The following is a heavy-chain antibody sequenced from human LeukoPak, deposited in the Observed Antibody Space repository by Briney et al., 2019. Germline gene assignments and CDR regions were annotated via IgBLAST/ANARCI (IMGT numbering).Heavy chain of an antibody. D-gene: IGHD5-24*01. CDR1: GGSISSSSYY. Sequence: PSETLSLICTVSGGSISSSSYYWGWIRQPPGKGLEWIGSIYYSGSTYYNPSLKSRVTISVDTSKNQFSLKLSSVTAADTAVYYCARHVVVEMATMYYFDYWGQGTLVTVSS. CDR2: IYYSGST. CDR3: ARHVVVEMATMYYFDY. V-gene: IGHV4-39*01. J-gene: IGHJ4*02.